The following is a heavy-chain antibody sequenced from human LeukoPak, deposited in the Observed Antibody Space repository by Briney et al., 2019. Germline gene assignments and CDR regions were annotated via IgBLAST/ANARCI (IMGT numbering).Heavy chain of an antibody. Sequence: GGSLRLSCAASGFSVSASYMSWVRQAPGKGLEWVSVIYSGGSTYYADSVKGRFTISRDNSKNTLYLQMNSLRAEDTAVYYCARVYYYDSSGYSAFDYWGQGTLVTVSS. V-gene: IGHV3-66*01. CDR3: ARVYYYDSSGYSAFDY. D-gene: IGHD3-22*01. J-gene: IGHJ4*02. CDR1: GFSVSASY. CDR2: IYSGGST.